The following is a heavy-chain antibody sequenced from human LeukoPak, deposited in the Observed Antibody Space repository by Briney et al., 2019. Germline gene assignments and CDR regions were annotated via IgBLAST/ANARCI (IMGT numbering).Heavy chain of an antibody. CDR2: ITSTSNHI. D-gene: IGHD3-10*01. CDR3: ARVYSANGYGSGYYDY. V-gene: IGHV3-21*01. J-gene: IGHJ4*02. Sequence: KAGGSLTLSCVASGFSFSTYDMNWVRQAPGKGREWVSAITSTSNHINYADSVKGRFTISRDSANNSLYLQMNCLRAEDTAVYYCARVYSANGYGSGYYDYWGQGTLVTVSS. CDR1: GFSFSTYD.